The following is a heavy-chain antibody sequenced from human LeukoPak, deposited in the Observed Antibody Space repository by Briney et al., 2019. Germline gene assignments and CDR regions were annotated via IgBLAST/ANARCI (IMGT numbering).Heavy chain of an antibody. D-gene: IGHD2-2*01. V-gene: IGHV4-39*01. CDR3: ARYCSSTSCYAGPYDAFDI. J-gene: IGHJ3*02. CDR2: IYYSGST. CDR1: GGSISSSSYY. Sequence: PSETLSLTCTVSGGSISSSSYYWGWIRQPPGKGLEWIGSIYYSGSTYYNPSLKSRVTISVDTSKNQFSLKLSFVTAADTAVYYCARYCSSTSCYAGPYDAFDIWGQGTMVTVSS.